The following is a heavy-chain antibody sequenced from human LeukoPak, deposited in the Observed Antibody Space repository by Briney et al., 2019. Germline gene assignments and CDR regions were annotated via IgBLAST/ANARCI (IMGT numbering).Heavy chain of an antibody. D-gene: IGHD1-26*01. CDR3: ARPGSYYSDAFDI. CDR1: GYSISSGYY. J-gene: IGHJ3*02. Sequence: SETLSLTCAVSGYSISSGYYWGWIRQPPGKGLEWIGSIYHSGSTYYNPSLKGRVTISVDTSKNQFSLKLSSVTAADTAVYYCARPGSYYSDAFDIWGQGTMVTVSS. V-gene: IGHV4-38-2*01. CDR2: IYHSGST.